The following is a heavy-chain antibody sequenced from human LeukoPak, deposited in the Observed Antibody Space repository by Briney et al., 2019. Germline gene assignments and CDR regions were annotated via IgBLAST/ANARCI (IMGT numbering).Heavy chain of an antibody. CDR2: ISGDSAEI. CDR3: ARDRSGYANDAFDF. Sequence: GGSLRLSCVTSGFTFSDYPMTWVRQGPGKGLEWISTISGDSAEIVYADSVKGRFTISRDNSKNTMFLQMNSLRAEDTAVYHCARDRSGYANDAFDFWGQGTMVTVSS. D-gene: IGHD3-3*01. CDR1: GFTFSDYP. V-gene: IGHV3-69-1*01. J-gene: IGHJ3*01.